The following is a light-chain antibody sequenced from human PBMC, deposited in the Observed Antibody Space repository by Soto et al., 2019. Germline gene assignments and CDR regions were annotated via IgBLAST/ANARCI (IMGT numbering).Light chain of an antibody. CDR2: DAS. CDR1: QSISSW. CDR3: HQYNSYPCT. J-gene: IGKJ1*01. Sequence: DIQMTQSPSTLSASVGDRVTITCRASQSISSWLAWYQQKPGKAPKLLIYDASSLESGVPSRVSGSGSGTEFTLPISSLQPDDFATYCCHQYNSYPCTFGQGTKVEIK. V-gene: IGKV1-5*01.